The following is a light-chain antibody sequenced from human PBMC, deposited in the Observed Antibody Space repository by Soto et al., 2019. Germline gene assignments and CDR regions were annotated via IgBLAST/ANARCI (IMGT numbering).Light chain of an antibody. CDR3: QQYGSSRRT. CDR2: DAS. Sequence: EVVLTQSAGILSLSPGERATLSCRASLSISNYLAWYQQKPGQAPRLLIYDASSRATGIPDRFSGSASGTEFTLTISRLEPEDFAVYYCQQYGSSRRTFGQGTKVEIK. J-gene: IGKJ1*01. V-gene: IGKV3-20*01. CDR1: LSISNY.